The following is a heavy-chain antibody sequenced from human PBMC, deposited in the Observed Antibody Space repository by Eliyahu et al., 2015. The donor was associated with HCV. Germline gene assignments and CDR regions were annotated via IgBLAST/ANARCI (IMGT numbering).Heavy chain of an antibody. V-gene: IGHV1-69*04. Sequence: QVQLVQSGAEVKKPGSSVKVSCKASGGTFSSYAISWVRQAPGQGLEWMGRIIPIFGIANYAQKFQGRVTITADKSTSTAYMELSSLRSEDTAVYYCAIHPLEYSSREYYYYGMDAWGQGTTVTVSS. CDR3: AIHPLEYSSREYYYYGMDA. J-gene: IGHJ6*02. CDR2: IIPIFGIA. CDR1: GGTFSSYA. D-gene: IGHD6-13*01.